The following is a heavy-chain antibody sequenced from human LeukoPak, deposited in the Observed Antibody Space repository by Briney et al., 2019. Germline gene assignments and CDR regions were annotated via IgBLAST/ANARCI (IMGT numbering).Heavy chain of an antibody. CDR2: IKQEGSEQ. V-gene: IGHV3-7*01. Sequence: GGCLRLSCAASGFSLSPYGMNWARQAPGKGREWGVNIKQEGSEQYYLDSLGGRFTISRYNAKNSLYLQMNSLRAEDMALYYCARRGTIAVRVSWFDPWGQGTLVIVSS. CDR1: GFSLSPYG. J-gene: IGHJ5*02. D-gene: IGHD6-19*01. CDR3: ARRGTIAVRVSWFDP.